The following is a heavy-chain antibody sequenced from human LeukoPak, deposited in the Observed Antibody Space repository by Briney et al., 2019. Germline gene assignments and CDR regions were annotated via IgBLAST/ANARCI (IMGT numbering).Heavy chain of an antibody. V-gene: IGHV3-30*04. J-gene: IGHJ4*02. CDR1: GFTFSSYA. CDR2: ISYDGSNK. CDR3: ARPRVGANSHYFDY. Sequence: PGRSLRLSCAASGFTFSSYAMHWVRQAPGKGLEWVAVISYDGSNKYYADSVKGRFTISRDNSKNTLYLQMNRLRAEDTAVYYCARPRVGANSHYFDYWGQGTLVTVSS. D-gene: IGHD1-26*01.